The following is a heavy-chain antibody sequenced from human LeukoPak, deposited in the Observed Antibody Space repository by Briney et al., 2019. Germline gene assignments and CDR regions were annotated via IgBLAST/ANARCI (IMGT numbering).Heavy chain of an antibody. CDR1: GYSFASYW. D-gene: IGHD4-17*01. CDR2: IYPGDSDT. CDR3: ARQFDYGDYEGGYFDY. J-gene: IGHJ4*02. V-gene: IGHV5-51*01. Sequence: GEPLKISCKGSGYSFASYWIGWVRQMPGKGLEWMGIIYPGDSDTRYSPSFQGQVTISADKSISTAYLQWSSLKASDTAMYYCARQFDYGDYEGGYFDYWGQGTLVTVSS.